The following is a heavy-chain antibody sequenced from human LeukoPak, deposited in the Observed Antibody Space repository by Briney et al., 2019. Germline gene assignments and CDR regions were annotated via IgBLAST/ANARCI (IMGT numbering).Heavy chain of an antibody. Sequence: QSGGSLRLSCAASGFTFSNYSMNWVRQAPGKGLEWVSYVIRSSSTIYYADSVKGRFTISRDNAKNSLYLQMNSLRAEDTAVYYCARAKRIWGQGTMVTVSS. J-gene: IGHJ3*02. CDR3: ARAKRI. CDR1: GFTFSNYS. V-gene: IGHV3-48*01. CDR2: VIRSSSTI.